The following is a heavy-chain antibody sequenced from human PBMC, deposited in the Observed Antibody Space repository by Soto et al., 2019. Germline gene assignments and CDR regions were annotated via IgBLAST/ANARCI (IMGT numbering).Heavy chain of an antibody. CDR2: IDWDDDK. D-gene: IGHD6-13*01. J-gene: IGHJ5*02. CDR1: GFSLSTSGMC. V-gene: IGHV2-70*01. Sequence: SGPMLVNPTQTLTLTCTFSGFSLSTSGMCVSWIRQPPGKALEWLALIDWDDDKYYSTSLKTRLTISKDTSKNQVVLTMTNMDPVDTATYYCARIHRYSSSWYRGFDPWGQGTLVTVSS. CDR3: ARIHRYSSSWYRGFDP.